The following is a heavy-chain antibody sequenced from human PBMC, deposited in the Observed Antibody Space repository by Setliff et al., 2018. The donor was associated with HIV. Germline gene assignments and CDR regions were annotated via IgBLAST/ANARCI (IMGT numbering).Heavy chain of an antibody. Sequence: ASVKVSCKASGYAFSTYDINWVRQATGRGLEWMGWMNPISGNTGYAQQFQGRITMTRNSSISTAYMDLSSLRAEDTAVYYCAIRREVVAAATTRRVLDLWGPGTMVTVSS. D-gene: IGHD6-13*01. V-gene: IGHV1-8*02. CDR3: AIRREVVAAATTRRVLDL. CDR1: GYAFSTYD. CDR2: MNPISGNT. J-gene: IGHJ3*01.